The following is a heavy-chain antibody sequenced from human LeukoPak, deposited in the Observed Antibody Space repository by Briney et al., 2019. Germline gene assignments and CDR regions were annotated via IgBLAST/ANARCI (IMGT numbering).Heavy chain of an antibody. CDR3: ARETSQKGAHYMDV. V-gene: IGHV4-59*01. D-gene: IGHD3-16*01. CDR1: GGSISSYY. J-gene: IGHJ6*03. Sequence: SETLSLTCTVSGGSISSYYWSWLRQPPGKGLEWIGYIYYSGSTNYKPSLKSRVTISVDTSKNQFSLKLSSVTAADTAVYYCARETSQKGAHYMDVWGKGTTVTISS. CDR2: IYYSGST.